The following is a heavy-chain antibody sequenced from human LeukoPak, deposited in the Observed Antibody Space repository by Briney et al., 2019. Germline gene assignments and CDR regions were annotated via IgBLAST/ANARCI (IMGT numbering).Heavy chain of an antibody. CDR1: GGTFSNYV. J-gene: IGHJ4*02. CDR3: ARGVHILAWVAAYYCDY. D-gene: IGHD5-12*01. Sequence: SVKVSCKASGGTFSNYVINWVRLAPGQGLEWMGGIIPLIGTSNFAQRFQGRVTFTADTSTSIAYMELSSLRSEDTAVYYCARGVHILAWVAAYYCDYWGRGTLLTLS. V-gene: IGHV1-69*06. CDR2: IIPLIGTS.